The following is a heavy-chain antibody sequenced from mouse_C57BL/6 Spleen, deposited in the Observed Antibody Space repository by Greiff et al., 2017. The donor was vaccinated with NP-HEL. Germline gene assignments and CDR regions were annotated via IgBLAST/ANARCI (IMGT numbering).Heavy chain of an antibody. CDR3: AREVRTVVARYFDV. D-gene: IGHD1-1*01. J-gene: IGHJ1*03. CDR2: IHPNSGST. Sequence: QVQLQQPGAELVKPGASVKLSCKASGYTFTSYWMHWVKQRPGQGLEWIGMIHPNSGSTNYNEKFKSKATLTVDKSSSTAYMQLSSLTSEDSAVYYCAREVRTVVARYFDVWGTGTTVTVSS. CDR1: GYTFTSYW. V-gene: IGHV1-64*01.